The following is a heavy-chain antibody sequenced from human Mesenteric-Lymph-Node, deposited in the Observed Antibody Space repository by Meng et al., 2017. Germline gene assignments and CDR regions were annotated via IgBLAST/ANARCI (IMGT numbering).Heavy chain of an antibody. J-gene: IGHJ6*02. CDR2: ISAYNGNT. V-gene: IGHV1-18*01. Sequence: ASVKVSCKASGYTFTSYGISWVRQAPGQGLEWMGWISAYNGNTSYAQKLQGRVTMTTDTSTSTAYMVLRSLRSDDTAVYYCARDQLTTYDSSGYHVYYGMDYWGQGTMVTVSS. CDR3: ARDQLTTYDSSGYHVYYGMDY. CDR1: GYTFTSYG. D-gene: IGHD3-22*01.